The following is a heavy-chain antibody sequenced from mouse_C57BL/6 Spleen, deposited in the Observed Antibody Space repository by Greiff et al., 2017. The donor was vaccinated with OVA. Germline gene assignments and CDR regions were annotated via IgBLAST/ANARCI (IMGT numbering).Heavy chain of an antibody. V-gene: IGHV14-3*01. CDR3: ARTDDYGSSYVEREYYAMDY. CDR2: IAPANGNT. J-gene: IGHJ4*01. Sequence: EVQLQESVAELVRPGASVKLSCTASGFTIKNSYMHWVKQRPEQGLEWIGRIAPANGNTKYAPKFQGKATITADTSSNTAYMQLSSLTSEDTAIYFCARTDDYGSSYVEREYYAMDYWGQGTSVTVSS. CDR1: GFTIKNSY. D-gene: IGHD1-1*01.